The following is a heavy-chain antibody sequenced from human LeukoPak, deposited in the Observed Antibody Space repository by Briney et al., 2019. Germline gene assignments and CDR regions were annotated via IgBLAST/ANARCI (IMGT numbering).Heavy chain of an antibody. CDR2: INHSGST. Sequence: SETLSLTCAVYGGSFSGYYWSWIRQPPGKGLEWIGEINHSGSTNYNPSLKSRVTISVDTSKNQFSLKLSSVTAADTAVYYCARSQWLEGNDYWGQGTLVTVSS. CDR1: GGSFSGYY. D-gene: IGHD6-19*01. CDR3: ARSQWLEGNDY. J-gene: IGHJ4*02. V-gene: IGHV4-34*01.